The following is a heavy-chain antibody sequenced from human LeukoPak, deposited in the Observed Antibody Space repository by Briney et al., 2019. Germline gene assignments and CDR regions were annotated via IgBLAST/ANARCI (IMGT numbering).Heavy chain of an antibody. Sequence: ASVKVSCKASGGTFSSYAISWVRQAPGQGLEWMGWMNPGSGDTAYAQKFQDRVTMTRDTSISTAYMELSSLESEDTAIYYCARGLGDYNTDWFPVSGYWGQGTLVTVSS. J-gene: IGHJ4*02. CDR2: MNPGSGDT. V-gene: IGHV1-8*02. CDR1: GGTFSSYA. CDR3: ARGLGDYNTDWFPVSGY. D-gene: IGHD3-9*01.